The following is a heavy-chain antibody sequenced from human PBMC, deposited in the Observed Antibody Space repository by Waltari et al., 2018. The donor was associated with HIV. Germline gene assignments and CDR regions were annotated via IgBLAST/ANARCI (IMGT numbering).Heavy chain of an antibody. D-gene: IGHD6-13*01. Sequence: VQLLASGGGLVRSGVSLRASCRGSGCYVSILALVWVRQAPGKGLEWVSGISGSGDKRYYADSVKGRFTISRDNSKNKVFLQMKSLRPEDTAFYYCTKDPVTAVGNINWFDPWGQGTLVTVSS. CDR1: GCYVSILA. CDR2: ISGSGDKR. V-gene: IGHV3-23*01. CDR3: TKDPVTAVGNINWFDP. J-gene: IGHJ5*02.